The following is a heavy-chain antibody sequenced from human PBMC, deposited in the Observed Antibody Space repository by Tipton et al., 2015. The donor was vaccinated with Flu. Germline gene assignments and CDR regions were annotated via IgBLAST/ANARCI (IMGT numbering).Heavy chain of an antibody. V-gene: IGHV4-38-2*02. Sequence: TLSLTCTVSGYSISSGYYWGWIRQPPGKGLEWIGSIYHSGSTYYNPSLKSRVTISVDTSKNQFSLKLSSVTAADTAVYYCARDLGGQSSGWKGPLDYWGQGTLVTVSS. D-gene: IGHD6-19*01. CDR1: GYSISSGYY. J-gene: IGHJ4*02. CDR3: ARDLGGQSSGWKGPLDY. CDR2: IYHSGST.